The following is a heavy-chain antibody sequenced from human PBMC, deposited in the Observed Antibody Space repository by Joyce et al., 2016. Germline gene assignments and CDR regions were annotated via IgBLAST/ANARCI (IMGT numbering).Heavy chain of an antibody. CDR1: GYTFSDSY. V-gene: IGHV1-2*06. CDR2: INPDRGHT. CDR3: ARAPMPPYAFDV. Sequence: QVHLVQSGAEVKKPGASVKVSCKASGYTFSDSYIHWLRQDPGQGLQWMGRINPDRGHTIYVEKFQGRVTLTRDAAISTVYMEFSRLRSDDTAVYFCARAPMPPYAFDVWGQGTLVTVSA. J-gene: IGHJ3*01. D-gene: IGHD2-2*01.